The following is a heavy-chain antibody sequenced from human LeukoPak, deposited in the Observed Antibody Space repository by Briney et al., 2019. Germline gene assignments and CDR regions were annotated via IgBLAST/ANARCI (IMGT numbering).Heavy chain of an antibody. D-gene: IGHD3-22*01. J-gene: IGHJ4*02. V-gene: IGHV1-18*01. CDR1: GYTFTSYG. CDR3: ARAREYYYDSSGYFDFDY. CDR2: ISAYNGNT. Sequence: ASVKVSCKASGYTFTSYGISWVRQAPGHGLEWMGWISAYNGNTNYAQKLQGRVTMTTDTSTSTAYMELRSLRSDDTAVYYCARAREYYYDSSGYFDFDYWGQGTLVTVSS.